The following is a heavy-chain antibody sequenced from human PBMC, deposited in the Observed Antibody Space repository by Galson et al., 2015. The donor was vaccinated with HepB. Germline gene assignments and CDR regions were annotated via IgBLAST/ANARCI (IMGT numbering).Heavy chain of an antibody. Sequence: SVKVSCKASGYTFTTYALHWVRQAPGQRLEWMGWINVVIGSTKYSQKFQGRVTISRDTSANTAYMELSSLRSEDTAVYYCARSYYDTSAYDYWGQGTLVTVSS. CDR2: INVVIGST. V-gene: IGHV1-3*01. D-gene: IGHD3-22*01. CDR3: ARSYYDTSAYDY. CDR1: GYTFTTYA. J-gene: IGHJ4*02.